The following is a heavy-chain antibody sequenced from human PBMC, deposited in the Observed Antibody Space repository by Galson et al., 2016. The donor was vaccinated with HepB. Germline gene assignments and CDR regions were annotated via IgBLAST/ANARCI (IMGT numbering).Heavy chain of an antibody. V-gene: IGHV3-9*01. CDR2: ISWNSGSI. D-gene: IGHD3-10*01. CDR3: ASSQNYYGSGSYYGY. J-gene: IGHJ4*02. CDR1: GFTFDDYA. Sequence: SLRLSCAASGFTFDDYAMHWVRQAPGKGLEWVSSISWNSGSIDYADSVKGRSTISRDNAKNSLYLQMNSLRAEDTAFYYCASSQNYYGSGSYYGYWGQGTLVTVSS.